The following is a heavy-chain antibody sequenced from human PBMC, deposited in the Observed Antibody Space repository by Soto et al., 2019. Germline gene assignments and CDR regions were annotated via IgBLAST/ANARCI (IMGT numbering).Heavy chain of an antibody. CDR3: AKVTKRAAAGRYEYYKYGMDV. V-gene: IGHV3-23*01. J-gene: IGHJ6*02. Sequence: LRLSCAASGFAFSTYAMTWVRQAPGKGLEWVSVISGSGGSSYYAASVKGRFTISRDNSKNTLYLQMNGLRAEDTALYYCAKVTKRAAAGRYEYYKYGMDVWGQGTTVTVSS. D-gene: IGHD6-13*01. CDR2: ISGSGGSS. CDR1: GFAFSTYA.